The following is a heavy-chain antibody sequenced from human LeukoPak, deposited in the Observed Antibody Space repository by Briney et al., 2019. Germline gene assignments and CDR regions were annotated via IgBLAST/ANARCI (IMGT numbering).Heavy chain of an antibody. J-gene: IGHJ6*03. V-gene: IGHV3-23*01. D-gene: IGHD3-10*01. CDR1: GFTFSSYA. CDR3: TRDFQGRYYYHMDV. Sequence: GGSLRLSCAASGFTFSSYAMSWVRQAPGKGLEWVSAISGSGGSTYYADSVKGRFTISRDNAKNSLFLQMNSLRAEDTAVYYCTRDFQGRYYYHMDVWGKGTTVTVSS. CDR2: ISGSGGST.